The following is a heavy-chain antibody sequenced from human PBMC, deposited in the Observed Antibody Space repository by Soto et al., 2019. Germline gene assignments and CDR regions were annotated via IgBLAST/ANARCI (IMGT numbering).Heavy chain of an antibody. CDR1: GDSVSSNSAA. Sequence: SQTLSLTCVISGDSVSSNSAAWNWIRQSPSRGLEWLGRTYYRSKWYNDYAVSVKSRITINPDTSKNQFSLQLNSVTPEDTAVYYCARDLSRGIAVAGLYYYYYYGMDVWGQGTTVTVSS. D-gene: IGHD6-19*01. V-gene: IGHV6-1*01. CDR2: TYYRSKWYN. CDR3: ARDLSRGIAVAGLYYYYYYGMDV. J-gene: IGHJ6*02.